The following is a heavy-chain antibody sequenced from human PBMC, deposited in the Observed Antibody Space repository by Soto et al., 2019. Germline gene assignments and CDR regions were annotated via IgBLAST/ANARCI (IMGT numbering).Heavy chain of an antibody. D-gene: IGHD2-2*01. V-gene: IGHV4-61*05. CDR2: IYYSGST. Sequence: ETLSLTCTVSGASINSAEYYWGWIRQPPGKGLEWIGYIYYSGSTNYNPSLKSRVTISVDRSKNQFSLKLSSVTAADTAVYYCARVPGPWGQGTLVTVSS. CDR1: GASINSAEYY. J-gene: IGHJ5*02. CDR3: ARVPGP.